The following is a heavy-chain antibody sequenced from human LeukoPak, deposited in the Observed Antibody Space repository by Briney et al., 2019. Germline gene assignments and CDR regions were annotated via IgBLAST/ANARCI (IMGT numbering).Heavy chain of an antibody. J-gene: IGHJ4*02. CDR3: ARDYYDSSGPSGY. Sequence: PGGSLRLSCAASKFTFDTYAMSWVRQAPGKGLEWVSRINSDGSSTSYADSVKGRFTISRDNAKNTLYLQMNSLRAEDTAVYYCARDYYDSSGPSGYWGQGTLVTVSS. CDR2: INSDGSST. V-gene: IGHV3-74*01. CDR1: KFTFDTYA. D-gene: IGHD3-22*01.